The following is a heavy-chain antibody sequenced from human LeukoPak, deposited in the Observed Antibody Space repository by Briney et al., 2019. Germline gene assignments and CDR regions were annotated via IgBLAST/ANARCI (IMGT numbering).Heavy chain of an antibody. CDR3: ARESGIRFLEWLFVFDY. CDR1: GFTFSDYY. J-gene: IGHJ4*02. V-gene: IGHV3-11*04. CDR2: ITNSGSTI. D-gene: IGHD3-3*01. Sequence: GGSLRLSCAASGFTFSDYYMSWIRQAPGKGLEWVSYITNSGSTIYYADSVKGRFTISRDNAKNSLYLQMNSLRAEDTAVYYCARESGIRFLEWLFVFDYWGQGTLVTVSS.